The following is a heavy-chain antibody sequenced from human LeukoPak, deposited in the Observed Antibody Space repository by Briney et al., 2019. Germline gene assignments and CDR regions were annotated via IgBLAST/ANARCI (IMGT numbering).Heavy chain of an antibody. D-gene: IGHD1-26*01. V-gene: IGHV1-2*02. CDR3: ARIVSGRYHFDY. CDR2: MNPNSGGT. J-gene: IGHJ4*02. CDR1: GYTFTGYY. Sequence: ASVKVSCKASGYTFTGYYMHWVRQAPGQGLEWMGWMNPNSGGTNYAQNFQGRVTMTRDTSISTAYMELSRLRSDDTAVYYCARIVSGRYHFDYWGQGTLVTASS.